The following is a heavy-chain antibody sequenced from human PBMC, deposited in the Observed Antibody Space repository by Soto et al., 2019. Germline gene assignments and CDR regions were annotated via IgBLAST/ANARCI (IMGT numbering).Heavy chain of an antibody. CDR1: GYTFTGYY. Sequence: QVQLVQSGADVKTPGASVRVSCTASGYTFTGYYVHWVREAPGQGLEWMGWINPETGGTSYAQNFQGWVTLSRDTSINTAYLELSSLRFDDAAMYFCARERLKVISDGMDVWGQGTTVTVSS. CDR3: ARERLKVISDGMDV. D-gene: IGHD2-21*01. CDR2: INPETGGT. J-gene: IGHJ6*02. V-gene: IGHV1-2*04.